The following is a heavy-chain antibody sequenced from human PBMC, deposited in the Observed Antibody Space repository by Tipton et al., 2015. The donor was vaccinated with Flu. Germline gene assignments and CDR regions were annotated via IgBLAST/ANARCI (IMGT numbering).Heavy chain of an antibody. CDR2: ISPYDGNT. J-gene: IGHJ3*02. V-gene: IGHV1-18*04. CDR1: GYSFTNYG. Sequence: QLVQSGAEVKKPGASVKVSCKTSGYSFTNYGISWVRQAPGQGLEWLGWISPYDGNTNYAQNLLGRVTMATDTSTITAYMELKSLISDDTAVYFCARGWLEDAFDIWGQGTMVTVSS. D-gene: IGHD3-22*01. CDR3: ARGWLEDAFDI.